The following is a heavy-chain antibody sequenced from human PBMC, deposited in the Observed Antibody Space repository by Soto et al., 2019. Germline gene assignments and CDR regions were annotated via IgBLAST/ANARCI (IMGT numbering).Heavy chain of an antibody. D-gene: IGHD3-10*01. Sequence: EVQLVESGGGLIQPGGSLRLSCAVSGFTVSNNYMSWVRQAPGKGLEGVSVIYSGGYTAYGDSVKGRFTISRDNSKNTIYFQKNGPRADGPAVFYRATRGGGGGYWGQGTLVTVSS. J-gene: IGHJ4*02. CDR2: IYSGGYT. CDR1: GFTVSNNY. CDR3: ATRGGGGGY. V-gene: IGHV3-53*01.